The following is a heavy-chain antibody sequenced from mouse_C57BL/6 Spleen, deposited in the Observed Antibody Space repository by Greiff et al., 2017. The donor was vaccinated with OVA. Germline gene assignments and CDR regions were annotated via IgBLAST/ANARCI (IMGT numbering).Heavy chain of an antibody. D-gene: IGHD1-1*01. J-gene: IGHJ1*03. Sequence: DVKLVESGGDLVKPGGSLKLSCAASGFTFSSYGMSWVRQTPDKRLEWVATISSGGSYTYYPDSVKGRFTISRDNAKNTLYLQMSSLKSEDTAMYYCARQPYYGSSYWYFDVWGTGTTVTVSS. CDR2: ISSGGSYT. V-gene: IGHV5-6*02. CDR1: GFTFSSYG. CDR3: ARQPYYGSSYWYFDV.